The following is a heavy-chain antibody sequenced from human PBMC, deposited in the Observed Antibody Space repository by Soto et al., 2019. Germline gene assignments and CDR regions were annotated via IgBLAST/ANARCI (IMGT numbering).Heavy chain of an antibody. CDR1: GYTLTELS. CDR3: ATYSYDYVWGSYPPPAFDY. CDR2: FDPEDGET. J-gene: IGHJ4*02. D-gene: IGHD3-16*01. V-gene: IGHV1-24*01. Sequence: QVQLVQSGAEVKKPGASVKVSCKVSGYTLTELSMHWVRQAPGKGLEWMGGFDPEDGETIYAQKFQGRVTMTEDTSTDTAYMGLSSLRSEDTAVYYCATYSYDYVWGSYPPPAFDYWGQGTLVTVSS.